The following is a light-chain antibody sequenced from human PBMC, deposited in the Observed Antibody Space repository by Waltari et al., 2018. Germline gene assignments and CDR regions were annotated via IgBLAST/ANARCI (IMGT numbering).Light chain of an antibody. V-gene: IGKV4-1*01. CDR1: QSVLYSPNNKNY. CDR3: QQYHSSPIT. CDR2: WAS. Sequence: DIVMTQSPDSLAVSLGERATMSCKSSQSVLYSPNNKNYLGGYSQKPGQPPKLLIYWASTRESGVPDRFSGSGSGTDFTLTISNLQAEDVAVYYCQQYHSSPITFGQGTRLEIK. J-gene: IGKJ5*01.